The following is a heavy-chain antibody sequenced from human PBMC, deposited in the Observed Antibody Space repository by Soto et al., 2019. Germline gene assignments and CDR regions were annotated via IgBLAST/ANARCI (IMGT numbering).Heavy chain of an antibody. CDR3: AKRGGYSYGFLEL. Sequence: VQLLESGGGLMQPGGSLRLSCSTSGFSITKHAMNWVRQAPGKGLEWVSTISNTGATTYYAASVKGRFTVSRDNSNNRVFLQMKSLRAEDTAVYYCAKRGGYSYGFLELWGQGTLVTVSS. D-gene: IGHD5-18*01. CDR2: ISNTGATT. CDR1: GFSITKHA. J-gene: IGHJ4*02. V-gene: IGHV3-23*01.